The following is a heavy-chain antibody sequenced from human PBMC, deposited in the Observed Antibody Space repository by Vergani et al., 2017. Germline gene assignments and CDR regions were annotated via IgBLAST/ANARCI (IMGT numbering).Heavy chain of an antibody. J-gene: IGHJ3*02. Sequence: QLQLHKSGPGLVKPSETLSLTCTLSGGSISSSSHFWGWLRQTPGKGLEWIGSIYYTGSAYYNPSLKSRVTISVDTSKNQFSLKLTSVTAADTAVYYCASNYDSSGYIGAFHIWGQGTMVTVSS. V-gene: IGHV4-39*07. CDR1: GGSISSSSHF. CDR3: ASNYDSSGYIGAFHI. CDR2: IYYTGSA. D-gene: IGHD3-22*01.